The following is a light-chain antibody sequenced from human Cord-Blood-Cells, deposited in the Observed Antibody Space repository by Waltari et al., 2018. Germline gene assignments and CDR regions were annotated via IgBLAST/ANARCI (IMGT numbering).Light chain of an antibody. CDR3: QQRSNWIFT. Sequence: EIVLTQSPATLSLSPGERATLSCRASQSVSSYVAWYQQKPGQAPRLLIYDASSRATGIPARFSGSGSGTDFTLTISSLEPEDFAVYYCQQRSNWIFTFGPGTKVDIK. J-gene: IGKJ3*01. CDR1: QSVSSY. CDR2: DAS. V-gene: IGKV3-11*01.